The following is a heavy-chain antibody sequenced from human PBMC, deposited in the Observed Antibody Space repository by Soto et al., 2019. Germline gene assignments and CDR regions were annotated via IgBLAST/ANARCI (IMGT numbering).Heavy chain of an antibody. CDR2: IGTAGDP. D-gene: IGHD2-8*01. V-gene: IGHV3-13*05. CDR3: ARQSRTSFDY. J-gene: IGHJ4*02. Sequence: PGGSLRLSCAASGFTFSSYDMHWVRQTTGKGLEWVSGIGTAGDPSYPDSVKGRFTISRENAKNSVYLQMNSLRAGDTAVYFCARQSRTSFDYWGQGTLVTVS. CDR1: GFTFSSYD.